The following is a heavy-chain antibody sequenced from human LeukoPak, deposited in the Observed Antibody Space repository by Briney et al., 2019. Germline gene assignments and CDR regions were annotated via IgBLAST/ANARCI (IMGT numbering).Heavy chain of an antibody. CDR1: GFTFSSYS. CDR2: ISSSSSYI. Sequence: GGSLRLSCAASGFTFSSYSMNWVRQAPGKGLEWVSSISSSSSYIYYADSVKGRFTISRDNAKNSLYLQMNSLRAEDTAVYYCARGPGILTGAEFNYWGQGTLVTVSS. V-gene: IGHV3-21*01. CDR3: ARGPGILTGAEFNY. J-gene: IGHJ4*02. D-gene: IGHD3-9*01.